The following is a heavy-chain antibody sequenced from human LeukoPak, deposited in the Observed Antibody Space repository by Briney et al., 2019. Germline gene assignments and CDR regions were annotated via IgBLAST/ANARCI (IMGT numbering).Heavy chain of an antibody. V-gene: IGHV3-30*03. Sequence: PGGSLRLSCAASGFTFSSYGMHWVRQAPGKGLEWVAVISYDGSNKYYADSVKGRFTISRDNAKNSLYLQMNTLRAEDTAVYYCARSSDWAFDFWGQGTLVTVSS. CDR3: ARSSDWAFDF. CDR1: GFTFSSYG. J-gene: IGHJ4*02. D-gene: IGHD6-19*01. CDR2: ISYDGSNK.